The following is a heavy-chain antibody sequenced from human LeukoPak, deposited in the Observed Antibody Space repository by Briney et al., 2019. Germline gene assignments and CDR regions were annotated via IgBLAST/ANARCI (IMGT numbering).Heavy chain of an antibody. CDR2: IYHSGST. Sequence: PSETLSLTCTVSGYSISSGYYWGWIRQPPGKGLEWIGSIYHSGSTYYNPSLKSRVTISVDRSKNQFSLKLSSVTAADTAVYYCARGGESGGAFDIWGQGTMVTVSS. J-gene: IGHJ3*02. V-gene: IGHV4-38-2*02. CDR1: GYSISSGYY. D-gene: IGHD3-16*01. CDR3: ARGGESGGAFDI.